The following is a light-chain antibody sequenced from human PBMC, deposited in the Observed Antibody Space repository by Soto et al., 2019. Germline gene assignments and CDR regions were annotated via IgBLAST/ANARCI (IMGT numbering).Light chain of an antibody. CDR2: EVS. J-gene: IGLJ2*01. CDR3: SSYAGSNNVV. V-gene: IGLV2-8*01. Sequence: QSVLTQPPSASGSPGQSVTISCTGTSSDVGGSNYVSWYQHHPGKAPKLMIYEVSKRPSGVPDRFSGSRSGNTASLTVSGLQAEDEADYYCSSYAGSNNVVFGGGTKLTVL. CDR1: SSDVGGSNY.